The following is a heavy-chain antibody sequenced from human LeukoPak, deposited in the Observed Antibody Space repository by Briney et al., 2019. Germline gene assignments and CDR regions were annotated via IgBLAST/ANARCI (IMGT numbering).Heavy chain of an antibody. Sequence: SETLSLTCTVSGGSISGYYWSWIRQPPGKGLEWIGYIYYSGSTNYNPSLKSRVTISVDTSKNQFSLKLSSVTAADTAVYYCARQLGYSSSSAADIWGQGTMVTVSS. CDR1: GGSISGYY. CDR3: ARQLGYSSSSAADI. V-gene: IGHV4-59*08. CDR2: IYYSGST. D-gene: IGHD6-6*01. J-gene: IGHJ3*02.